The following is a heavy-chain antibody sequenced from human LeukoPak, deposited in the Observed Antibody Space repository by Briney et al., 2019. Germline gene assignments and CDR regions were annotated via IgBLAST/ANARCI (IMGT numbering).Heavy chain of an antibody. D-gene: IGHD2-15*01. CDR2: IYPGDSDT. J-gene: IGHJ5*02. CDR1: GYSFTIYW. Sequence: GESLKISCKGSGYSFTIYWIGWVRQMPGKGLEWMGIIYPGDSDTRYSPSFQGQVTISADKSISTAYLQWSSLKASDTAMYYCARQEYCSGGSCYTWFDPWGQGTLVTVSS. V-gene: IGHV5-51*01. CDR3: ARQEYCSGGSCYTWFDP.